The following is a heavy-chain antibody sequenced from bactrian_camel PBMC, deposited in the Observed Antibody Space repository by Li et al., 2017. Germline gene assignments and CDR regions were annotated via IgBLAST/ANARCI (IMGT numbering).Heavy chain of an antibody. D-gene: IGHD2*01. CDR1: GDRYSYNC. CDR2: ISVGGRT. Sequence: HVQLVESGGGSVQAGGSLRLSCSVSGDRYSYNCIGWFRAAIGKEREGVAAISVGGRTYYGDSVKGRFTVSRDNAKDTAYLQMNSLTPEDTALYYCAANFGPYCSGPYLARRANFEGQGTQVTVS. V-gene: IGHV3S53*01. J-gene: IGHJ4*01.